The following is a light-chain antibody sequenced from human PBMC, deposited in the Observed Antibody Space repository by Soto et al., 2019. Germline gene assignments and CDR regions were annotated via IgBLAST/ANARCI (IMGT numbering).Light chain of an antibody. CDR2: DNT. CDR1: SSNIGAGYD. Sequence: QSVLTQPPSVSGAPGQRVTISCTGSSSNIGAGYDVHWYQQLPGAAPKLLIYDNTNRPSGVPDRFSGSKSSTSASLAITGLQAEDEADYYCQSYDSSLSVVFGGGTKVTVL. V-gene: IGLV1-40*01. CDR3: QSYDSSLSVV. J-gene: IGLJ2*01.